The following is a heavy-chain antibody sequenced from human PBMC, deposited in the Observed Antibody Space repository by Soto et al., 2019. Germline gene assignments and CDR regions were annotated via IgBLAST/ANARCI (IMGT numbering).Heavy chain of an antibody. J-gene: IGHJ4*02. CDR1: GFTFNTHG. Sequence: QVQLVESGGGVVQPGRSLRLSCAASGFTFNTHGMHWVRQAPGKGLEWVAVIWYDESKKYYEDSVTGRFTISRDNSRSALYLQMDSLRAEDTGVYYCARSSGLGIEFWGQGTLVTVSS. V-gene: IGHV3-33*01. CDR3: ARSSGLGIEF. D-gene: IGHD6-19*01. CDR2: IWYDESKK.